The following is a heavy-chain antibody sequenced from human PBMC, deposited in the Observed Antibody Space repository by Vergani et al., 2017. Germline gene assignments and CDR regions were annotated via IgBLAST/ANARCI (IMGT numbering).Heavy chain of an antibody. CDR1: GFTFSSYG. CDR3: ARTGFRGYGYYYYYMDV. Sequence: QVQLVESGGGVVQPGRSLRLSCAASGFTFSSYGMHWVRQAPCKGLEWVAVIWYDGSNKYYADSVKGRFTISRDKSKNTLYLQMNSLRAEDTAVYYCARTGFRGYGYYYYYMDVWGKGTTVTVSS. D-gene: IGHD5-12*01. V-gene: IGHV3-33*01. CDR2: IWYDGSNK. J-gene: IGHJ6*03.